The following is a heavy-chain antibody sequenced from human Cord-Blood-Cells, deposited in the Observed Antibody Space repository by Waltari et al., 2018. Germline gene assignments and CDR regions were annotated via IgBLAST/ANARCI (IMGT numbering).Heavy chain of an antibody. V-gene: IGHV4-59*11. CDR1: GGSISSHY. CDR3: ARGGGAFDI. CDR2: SYYSGST. J-gene: IGHJ3*02. Sequence: QVQLQESGPGLVKPSETLSLTCTVSGGSISSHYWSWIRQPPGKGLEWIGYSYYSGSTNYNPSLKSRVTISVDTSKNQFSLKLSSVTAADTAVYYCARGGGAFDIWGQGTMVTVSS.